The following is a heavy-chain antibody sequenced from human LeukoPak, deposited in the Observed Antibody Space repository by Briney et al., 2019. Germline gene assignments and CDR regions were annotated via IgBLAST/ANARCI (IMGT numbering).Heavy chain of an antibody. CDR2: IYYSGST. CDR3: ARHHTGTWEWNDY. Sequence: SETLSLTCTVSGGSISSSSYYWGWIRQPPGKGLEWIGSIYYSGSTYYNPSLKSRVTISVDTSKNQLSLKLSSVTAADTAVYYCARHHTGTWEWNDYWGQGTLVTVSS. CDR1: GGSISSSSYY. V-gene: IGHV4-39*01. D-gene: IGHD1-14*01. J-gene: IGHJ4*02.